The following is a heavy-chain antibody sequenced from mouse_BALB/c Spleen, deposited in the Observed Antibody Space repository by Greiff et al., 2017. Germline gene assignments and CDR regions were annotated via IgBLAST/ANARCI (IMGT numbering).Heavy chain of an antibody. D-gene: IGHD2-1*01. CDR2: ISNGGGST. Sequence: DVMLVESGGGLVQPGGSLKLSCAASGFTFSSYTMSWVRQTPEKRLEWVAYISNGGGSTYYPDTVKGRFTISRDNAKNTLYLQMSSLKSEDTAMYYCARQGGNYPFDYWGQGTTLTVSS. CDR3: ARQGGNYPFDY. V-gene: IGHV5-12-2*01. J-gene: IGHJ2*01. CDR1: GFTFSSYT.